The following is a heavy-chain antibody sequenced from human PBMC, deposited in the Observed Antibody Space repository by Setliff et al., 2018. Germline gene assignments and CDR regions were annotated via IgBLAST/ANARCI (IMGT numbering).Heavy chain of an antibody. J-gene: IGHJ6*02. CDR1: GGSISSGTYY. V-gene: IGHV4-61*02. CDR2: LHTSGSI. CDR3: ARDRTAYSYGLDV. D-gene: IGHD5-18*01. Sequence: SETLSLTCTVSGGSISSGTYYWSWIRQPAGKGLEWIGRLHTSGSIDYNPSLKSRVNMSVDTSKNQFVLNLKAVTAADTAVYYCARDRTAYSYGLDVWGQGATVTVSS.